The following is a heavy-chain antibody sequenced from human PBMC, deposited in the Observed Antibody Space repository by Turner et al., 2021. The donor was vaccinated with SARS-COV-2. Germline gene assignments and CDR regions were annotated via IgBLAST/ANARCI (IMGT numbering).Heavy chain of an antibody. CDR1: GYTCTSYD. J-gene: IGHJ6*02. CDR3: ARGLRGWEVPPGYYYYTMDV. Sequence: QVQLVQSGAEVMKPGASVKVSCKASGYTCTSYDINRVRQATGQGLEWMGWMNPNNGNTSYAKKSQGRVTMTRKTAITKNYLVLSSLRFEDAAVYDCARGLRGWEVPPGYYYYTMDVWGQGTTVTVSS. CDR2: MNPNNGNT. D-gene: IGHD1-26*01. V-gene: IGHV1-8*01.